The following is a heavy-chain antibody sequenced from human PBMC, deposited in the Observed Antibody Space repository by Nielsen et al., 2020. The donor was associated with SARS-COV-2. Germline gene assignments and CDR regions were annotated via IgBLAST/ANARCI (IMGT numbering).Heavy chain of an antibody. CDR1: GYTFTSYG. Sequence: ASVKVSCKASGYTFTSYGFSWVRQAPGQGLEWMGWISAYNGNTKYAQKFQGRVTVTRDTSTSTVYMEVSSLRSEDTAVYYCARDPNKHYDFWRGMPYFDYWGRGTLVTVSS. V-gene: IGHV1-18*01. CDR2: ISAYNGNT. J-gene: IGHJ4*02. CDR3: ARDPNKHYDFWRGMPYFDY. D-gene: IGHD3-3*01.